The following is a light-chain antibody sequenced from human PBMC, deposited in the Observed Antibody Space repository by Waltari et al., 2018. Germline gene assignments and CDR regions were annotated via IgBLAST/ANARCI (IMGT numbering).Light chain of an antibody. J-gene: IGLJ1*01. CDR3: CSYAVGAIYV. CDR2: EGS. Sequence: QSALTQPASVSGSPGQPITIPCTGTSSDVGSYNLVSWYQHHPGKAPKLMIYEGSNRPSGISHRFSGSKSGNTASLTISGLQAEDEADYYCCSYAVGAIYVFGTGTKVTVL. V-gene: IGLV2-23*01. CDR1: SSDVGSYNL.